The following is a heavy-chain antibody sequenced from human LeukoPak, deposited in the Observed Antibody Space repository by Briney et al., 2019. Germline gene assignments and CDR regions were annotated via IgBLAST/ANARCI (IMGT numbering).Heavy chain of an antibody. CDR2: IRYDGSSK. Sequence: SGGSLRLSCAASGFIFSHHGMHWVRQAPGKGLEWVAFIRYDGSSKYNADSVKGRFTISRDNSKNTVYLQMSSLRAEDTAVYYCAKDMGGLLAKHYLDYWGQGTLITVSS. J-gene: IGHJ4*02. V-gene: IGHV3-30*02. CDR1: GFIFSHHG. D-gene: IGHD1-26*01. CDR3: AKDMGGLLAKHYLDY.